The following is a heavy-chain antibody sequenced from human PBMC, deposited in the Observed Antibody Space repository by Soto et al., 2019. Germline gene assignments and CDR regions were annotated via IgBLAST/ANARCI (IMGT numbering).Heavy chain of an antibody. CDR1: VYTFTSYY. V-gene: IGHV1-46*01. Sequence: ASVKFSCKASVYTFTSYYMHWVREAPGQGLEWMVIINPSGGSTSYPQKFQVSVTMTRDTSTSKVHLELRSLRYEDKAVSYSDTRQTGDRSYGIDPWGQGRKVSVS. CDR3: DTRQTGDRSYGIDP. CDR2: INPSGGST. D-gene: IGHD7-27*01. J-gene: IGHJ6*02.